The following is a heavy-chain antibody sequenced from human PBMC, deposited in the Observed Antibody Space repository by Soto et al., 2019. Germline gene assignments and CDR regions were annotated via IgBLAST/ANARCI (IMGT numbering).Heavy chain of an antibody. V-gene: IGHV5-51*01. CDR2: IHPDDPES. CDR1: GYSFTSYW. D-gene: IGHD4-17*01. Sequence: EVQLVQSGAEVKKPGESLKISCKGSGYSFTSYWIGWVRQMPGKGLEWMGIIHPDDPESRYSPTFQGQVTISADKSISTAYLQWSSLKASDTAMYYCARQGPWAGHGDYDYWGQGTLVTVSS. J-gene: IGHJ4*02. CDR3: ARQGPWAGHGDYDY.